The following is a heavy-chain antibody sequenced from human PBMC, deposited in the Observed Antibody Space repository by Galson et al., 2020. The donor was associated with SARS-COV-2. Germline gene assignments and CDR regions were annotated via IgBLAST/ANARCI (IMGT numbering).Heavy chain of an antibody. Sequence: SQTLSLTCTVSGSSISSYYWRWIRQPPGKGLEWIGYIYYSGRTNYHPSLKSRVTISVDTSKNQFSLKLSSVTAADTAVYYCASEGRYCSSTSCYKDRPVFYYYDYMDVWGKGTTVTVSS. CDR1: GSSISSYY. CDR3: ASEGRYCSSTSCYKDRPVFYYYDYMDV. D-gene: IGHD2-2*02. J-gene: IGHJ6*03. V-gene: IGHV4-59*01. CDR2: IYYSGRT.